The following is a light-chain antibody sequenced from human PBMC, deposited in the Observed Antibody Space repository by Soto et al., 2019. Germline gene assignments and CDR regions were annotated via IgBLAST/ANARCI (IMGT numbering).Light chain of an antibody. Sequence: QLVLTQPPSASGTPGQRVTISCSGSSSNIGSNTVNWYQQLPGTAPKLLIYGNNQGPSGVPDRFSGSKSGASASLAISGLQSEDEADYYCAAWDASLNGVAFGGGTKLTVL. V-gene: IGLV1-44*01. CDR1: SSNIGSNT. J-gene: IGLJ2*01. CDR2: GNN. CDR3: AAWDASLNGVA.